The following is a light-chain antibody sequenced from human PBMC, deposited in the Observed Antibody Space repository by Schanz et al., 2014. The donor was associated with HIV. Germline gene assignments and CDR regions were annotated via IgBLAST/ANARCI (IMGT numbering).Light chain of an antibody. CDR3: SSYTSSSTRV. Sequence: QSALTQPASVSGSPGQSITISCTGTSSDIGAYNLLSWYQQHPGKAPKFIIYEGTKRPSGISNRFSGSKSGNTASLTISGLQAEDEADYYCSSYTSSSTRVFGGGTKLTVL. CDR1: SSDIGAYNL. CDR2: EGT. J-gene: IGLJ2*01. V-gene: IGLV2-14*02.